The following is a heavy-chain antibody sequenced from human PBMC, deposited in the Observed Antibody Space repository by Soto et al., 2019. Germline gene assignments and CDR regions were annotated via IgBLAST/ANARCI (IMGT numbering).Heavy chain of an antibody. CDR3: ARAHYDIRRYHDALDI. CDR2: IIPIFGIA. V-gene: IGHV1-69*13. D-gene: IGHD3-22*01. J-gene: IGHJ3*02. CDR1: GGTFSSYA. Sequence: SVKVSCKASGGTFSSYAISWVRQAPGQGLEWMGGIIPIFGIANYAQKFQGRVTITADESTSTAYMELSSLRSEDTAVYYCARAHYDIRRYHDALDIWGQGTMVTGSS.